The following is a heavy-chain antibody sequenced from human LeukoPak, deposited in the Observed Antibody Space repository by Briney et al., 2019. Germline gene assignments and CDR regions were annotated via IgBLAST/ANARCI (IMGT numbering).Heavy chain of an antibody. V-gene: IGHV4-59*01. J-gene: IGHJ5*02. CDR3: ARVLLWFGEVPNWFDP. CDR1: GGSISSYY. CDR2: IYYSGST. Sequence: SETLSLTCTVSGGSISSYYWSWIRQPPGKGLQWIGYIYYSGSTNYNPSLKSRVTISVDTSKNQFSLKLSSVTAADTAVYYCARVLLWFGEVPNWFDPWGQGTLVTVSS. D-gene: IGHD3-10*01.